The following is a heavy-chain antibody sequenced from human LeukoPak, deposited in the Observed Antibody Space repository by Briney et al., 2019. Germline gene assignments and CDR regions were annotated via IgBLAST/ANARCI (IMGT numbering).Heavy chain of an antibody. J-gene: IGHJ6*02. V-gene: IGHV3-30-3*01. Sequence: GGSLRLSCAASGFTFSSYAMHWVRQAPGKGLEWVAVISYDGSNKYYADSVKGRFTISRDNSKNTLYLQMNSLRAEDTAVYYCARGPHTRSAAGRGHGMDVWGQGTTVTVSS. CDR3: ARGPHTRSAAGRGHGMDV. CDR2: ISYDGSNK. D-gene: IGHD6-13*01. CDR1: GFTFSSYA.